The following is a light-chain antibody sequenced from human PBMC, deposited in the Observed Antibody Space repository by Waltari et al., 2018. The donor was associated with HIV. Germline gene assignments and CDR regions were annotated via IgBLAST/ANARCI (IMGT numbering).Light chain of an antibody. J-gene: IGLJ2*01. CDR1: NSDVGNYTY. V-gene: IGLV2-23*02. CDR2: DVT. CDR3: CSYAGSSTFV. Sequence: QSPLTQPPPVSGSPGQSITISCTGTNSDVGNYTYVSWYQQHPGKAPKLMVYDVTKRPSGVSNRFSGSKSGNTASLTISGLQAEDEADYYCCSYAGSSTFVFGGGTKLTVL.